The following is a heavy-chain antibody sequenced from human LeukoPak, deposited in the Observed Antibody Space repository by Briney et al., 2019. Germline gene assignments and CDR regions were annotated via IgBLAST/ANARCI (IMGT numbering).Heavy chain of an antibody. V-gene: IGHV3-23*01. J-gene: IGHJ6*03. CDR2: ISGSGGST. D-gene: IGHD2-2*01. CDR3: AKEAAVVVPAAMDYYYMDV. Sequence: TGGSLRLSCAASGFTFSSYAMSWVRQAPGKGLEWVSAISGSGGSTYYADSVKGRFTISRDNSKNTLYLQMNSLRAEDTAVYYCAKEAAVVVPAAMDYYYMDVWGKGTTVTVSS. CDR1: GFTFSSYA.